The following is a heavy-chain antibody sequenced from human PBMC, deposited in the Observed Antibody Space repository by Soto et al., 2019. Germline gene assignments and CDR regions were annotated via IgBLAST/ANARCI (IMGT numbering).Heavy chain of an antibody. J-gene: IGHJ6*02. V-gene: IGHV1-2*04. CDR1: GYTFTGYY. Sequence: ASVKVSRKASGYTFTGYYRHWVRQAPGQGQEWKRWINPNSGGTNYAQKFQGWVTMTRDTSISTAYMELSRLRSDDTAVYYCARSLQGSGSYPYYYYYYGMDVWGQGTTVTVSS. CDR2: INPNSGGT. D-gene: IGHD3-10*01. CDR3: ARSLQGSGSYPYYYYYYGMDV.